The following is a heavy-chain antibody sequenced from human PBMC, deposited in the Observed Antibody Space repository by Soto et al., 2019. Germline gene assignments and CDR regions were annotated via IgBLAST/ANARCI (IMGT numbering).Heavy chain of an antibody. Sequence: QVQLVQSGAEVKKPGASVKVSCKASGYIFTNYDINWVRQATGQGLEYLGWINPNSGNTGYVQKFKGRVTMTRNTSINTAYMELNSLRAEDTAVYYCARGIKYGDYSRLFDPWGQGTLVTVSS. D-gene: IGHD4-17*01. CDR1: GYIFTNYD. CDR2: INPNSGNT. J-gene: IGHJ5*02. CDR3: ARGIKYGDYSRLFDP. V-gene: IGHV1-8*01.